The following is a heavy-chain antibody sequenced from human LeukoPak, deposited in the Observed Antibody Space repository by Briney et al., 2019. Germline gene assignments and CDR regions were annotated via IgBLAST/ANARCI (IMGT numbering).Heavy chain of an antibody. V-gene: IGHV4-59*08. Sequence: SETLSLTCTVPGGSISSYSWSWIRQPPGKGLEWIGYIYNSGSTNYNPALESRVTISVDTSKNQFSLKLSSVTAADTAVYYCARGGYNFGYWGQGTLVTVSS. CDR3: ARGGYNFGY. D-gene: IGHD5-24*01. CDR1: GGSISSYS. CDR2: IYNSGST. J-gene: IGHJ4*02.